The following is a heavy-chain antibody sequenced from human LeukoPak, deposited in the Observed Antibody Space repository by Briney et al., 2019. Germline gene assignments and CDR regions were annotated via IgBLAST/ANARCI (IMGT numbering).Heavy chain of an antibody. CDR1: GGSISSYY. CDR3: AREDGVATGGAFDI. J-gene: IGHJ3*02. Sequence: PSETLSLTCTVSGGSISSYYWSWIRQPPGKGLEWIGYIYYSGSTNHNPSLKSRVTISVDTSKNQFSLKLSSVTAADTAVYYCAREDGVATGGAFDIWGQGTMVTVSS. V-gene: IGHV4-59*01. D-gene: IGHD4-17*01. CDR2: IYYSGST.